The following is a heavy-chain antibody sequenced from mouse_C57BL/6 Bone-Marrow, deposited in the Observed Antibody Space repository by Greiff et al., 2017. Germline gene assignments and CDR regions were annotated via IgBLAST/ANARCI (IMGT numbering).Heavy chain of an antibody. CDR1: GYSFTGYY. V-gene: IGHV1-42*01. CDR2: INPSTGGT. J-gene: IGHJ3*01. D-gene: IGHD2-4*01. Sequence: EVKLVESGPELVKPGASVKISCKASGYSFTGYYMNWVKQSPEKSLEWIGEINPSTGGTTYNQKFKAKATLTVDKSSSTAYMQLKSLTSEDSAVYYCARRGYDYDPAWFAYWGQGTLVTVSA. CDR3: ARRGYDYDPAWFAY.